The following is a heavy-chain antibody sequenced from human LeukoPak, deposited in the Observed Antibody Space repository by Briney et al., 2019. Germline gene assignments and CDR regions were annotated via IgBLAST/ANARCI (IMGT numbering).Heavy chain of an antibody. CDR1: GYTFTDYY. Sequence: ASVKVSCKASGYTFTDYYIHWVRQPPGQGLEWMGWINPNSGATNYAQKFQGRVTMTKDTSISTGYMELNRLRSDDTAVYYCARIRGGNNYHFDYWGQGTLVTVSS. D-gene: IGHD1-26*01. J-gene: IGHJ4*02. CDR3: ARIRGGNNYHFDY. V-gene: IGHV1-2*02. CDR2: INPNSGAT.